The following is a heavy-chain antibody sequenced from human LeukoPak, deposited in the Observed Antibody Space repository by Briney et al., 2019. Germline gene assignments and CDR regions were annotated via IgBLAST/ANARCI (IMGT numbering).Heavy chain of an antibody. V-gene: IGHV3-53*04. J-gene: IGHJ5*02. CDR3: ARGPRGFDP. CDR1: GFTSTPYS. Sequence: GGSLRLSCAVSGFTSTPYSMTWVRQAPGKGLEWVSVIFSGGTTYYADSVKGRFTISRHNSENTLYLQMNSLRGEDTAVYYCARGPRGFDPWGQGTLVTVSS. CDR2: IFSGGTT.